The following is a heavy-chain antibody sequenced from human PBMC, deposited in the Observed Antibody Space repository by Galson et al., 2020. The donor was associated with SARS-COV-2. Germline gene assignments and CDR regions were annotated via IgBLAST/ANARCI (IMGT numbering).Heavy chain of an antibody. Sequence: GGSLRPSFAAPGFTFSTYPMPWVRQPPARGLECVAVIPKVGSNKSYPNPVKGRFTITRDNSKNTLYLQMNTLSAEDTAVYYCARAGRGWSSTSCYTGGAFDIWGQGTMVTVSS. CDR3: ARAGRGWSSTSCYTGGAFDI. J-gene: IGHJ3*02. V-gene: IGHV3-30*04. CDR2: IPKVGSNK. CDR1: GFTFSTYP. D-gene: IGHD2-2*02.